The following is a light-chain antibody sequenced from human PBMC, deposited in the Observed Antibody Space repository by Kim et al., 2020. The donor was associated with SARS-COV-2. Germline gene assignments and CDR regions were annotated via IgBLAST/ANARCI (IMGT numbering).Light chain of an antibody. CDR2: AAS. CDR1: QAISRY. Sequence: ASVGDSVTITCRASQAISRYLNWYQQKPGKAPHLLIYAASSLQSGVPSRFSGRGSATDFTLTISSLQPEDVATYYCQQGYSTPPTFGQGTKVEIK. CDR3: QQGYSTPPT. J-gene: IGKJ1*01. V-gene: IGKV1-39*01.